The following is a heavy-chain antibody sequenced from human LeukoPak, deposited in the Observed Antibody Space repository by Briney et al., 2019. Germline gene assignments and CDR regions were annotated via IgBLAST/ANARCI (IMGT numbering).Heavy chain of an antibody. CDR1: GFSFRSYA. Sequence: GGSLRLSCTASGFSFRSYAMHWVRRAPGKGLEYVSAISRSGNTTYYADSVKGRFIVSRDNSKKTLFLQMSDLRPEDTAVYYCATPGSSWGQGSLVIVSS. J-gene: IGHJ4*02. V-gene: IGHV3-64*02. CDR2: ISRSGNTT. D-gene: IGHD6-13*01. CDR3: ATPGSS.